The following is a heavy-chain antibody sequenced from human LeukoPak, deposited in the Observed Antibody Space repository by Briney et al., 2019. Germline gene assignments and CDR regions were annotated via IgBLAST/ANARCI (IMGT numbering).Heavy chain of an antibody. CDR1: GFTFSSYA. D-gene: IGHD2-15*01. J-gene: IGHJ4*02. CDR2: ISGSGDSA. V-gene: IGHV3-23*01. CDR3: AKDLARASCSGGSCYPFDY. Sequence: PGGSLRLSCAASGFTFSSYAMSGVRQAPGKGLEWGSVISGSGDSADYADSVKGRFTISRDNSKNTLYLQMNSLRAEDTAVYSRAKDLARASCSGGSCYPFDYWGQGTLVTVSS.